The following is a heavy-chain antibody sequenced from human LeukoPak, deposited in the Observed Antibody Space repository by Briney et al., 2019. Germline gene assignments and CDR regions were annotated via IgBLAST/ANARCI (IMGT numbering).Heavy chain of an antibody. V-gene: IGHV4-39*07. CDR1: GGSLVSSTYY. D-gene: IGHD3-9*01. Sequence: SETLSLTCTVSGGSLVSSTYYWGWIRQPPGKGLEWIGSLYYSGSTYYNPSLKSRVTIAVDTSKNQFSLRLSSVTAADTAVYYCARGDYDILTGYFGGNWFDPWGQGTLVTVSS. CDR2: LYYSGST. J-gene: IGHJ5*02. CDR3: ARGDYDILTGYFGGNWFDP.